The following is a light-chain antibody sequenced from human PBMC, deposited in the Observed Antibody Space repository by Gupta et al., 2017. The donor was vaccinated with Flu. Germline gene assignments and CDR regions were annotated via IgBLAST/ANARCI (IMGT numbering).Light chain of an antibody. CDR1: QSVSSN. V-gene: IGKV3-15*01. Sequence: EIVTTQSPATRWVSPGERATLSSRSSQSVSSNFAWYQQEPGQAPRLLIHGASTRSTGIPARFSGSGSGTEFTLIISMVQSEDVVVYCCQRNKHWPWTFGQGTKVEIK. CDR3: QRNKHWPWT. J-gene: IGKJ1*01. CDR2: GAS.